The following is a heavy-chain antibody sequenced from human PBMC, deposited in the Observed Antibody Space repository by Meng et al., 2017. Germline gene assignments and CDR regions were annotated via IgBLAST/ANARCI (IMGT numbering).Heavy chain of an antibody. CDR3: AKNARGGMTTGVVYAFDI. Sequence: SVKVSCKASGGTFSSYAISWVRQAPGQGLEWMGGIIPIFGTANYAQKFQGRVTITTDESTSTAYMELSSLRSEDTAVYYCAKNARGGMTTGVVYAFDIWGQGTMVTVAS. CDR2: IIPIFGTA. V-gene: IGHV1-69*05. J-gene: IGHJ3*02. D-gene: IGHD4-23*01. CDR1: GGTFSSYA.